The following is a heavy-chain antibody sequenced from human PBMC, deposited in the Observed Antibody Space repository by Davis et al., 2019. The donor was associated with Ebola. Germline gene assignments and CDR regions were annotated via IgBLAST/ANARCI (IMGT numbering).Heavy chain of an antibody. CDR2: IYYSGST. J-gene: IGHJ6*02. D-gene: IGHD6-6*01. Sequence: GSLRLSCTVSGGSISSYYWSWIRQPPGKGLEWIGYIYYSGSTNYNPSLKSRVTISVDTSKNQFSLKLSSVTAADTAVYYCARARLKIAARPAYYYYGMDVWGQGTTVTVSS. CDR1: GGSISSYY. CDR3: ARARLKIAARPAYYYYGMDV. V-gene: IGHV4-59*01.